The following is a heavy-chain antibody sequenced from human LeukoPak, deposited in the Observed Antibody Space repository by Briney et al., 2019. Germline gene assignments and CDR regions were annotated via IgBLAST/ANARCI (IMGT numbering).Heavy chain of an antibody. Sequence: GESLKISCKGSGYSFTSYWIGWVRQMPGKGLEWMGSIYPGDSDTRYSPSFQGQVTISADKSISTAYLQWSSLKASDTAMYYCARSQLLSPYYYYYDYMDVWGKGTTVTVSS. J-gene: IGHJ6*03. CDR2: IYPGDSDT. CDR3: ARSQLLSPYYYYYDYMDV. D-gene: IGHD2-21*02. CDR1: GYSFTSYW. V-gene: IGHV5-51*01.